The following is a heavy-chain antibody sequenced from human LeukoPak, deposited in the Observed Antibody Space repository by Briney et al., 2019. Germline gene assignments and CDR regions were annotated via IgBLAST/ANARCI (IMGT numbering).Heavy chain of an antibody. J-gene: IGHJ4*02. Sequence: PGRSLRLSCAASGFTFNIYAMHWVRQAPGKGLEWVAVISYDGSNKYYADSVKGRVTISRDNSKNTLFLQMNSLRAEDTAVYYCANNWSFDNWGQGTLVTVSS. CDR3: ANNWSFDN. V-gene: IGHV3-30*04. CDR1: GFTFNIYA. CDR2: ISYDGSNK. D-gene: IGHD1-20*01.